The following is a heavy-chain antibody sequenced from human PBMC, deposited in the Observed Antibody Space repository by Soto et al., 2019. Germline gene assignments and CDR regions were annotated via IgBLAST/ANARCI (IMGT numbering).Heavy chain of an antibody. J-gene: IGHJ4*02. CDR3: TRHEGGPAADRPRDY. V-gene: IGHV4-39*01. CDR1: GGSVRSSTYY. CDR2: IYYSGRT. D-gene: IGHD6-13*01. Sequence: SETLCLTCTVSGGSVRSSTYYWGWMRQAPGKGLEWIASIYYSGRTHNNPALKSRVTMSVDTYTNQFFLKMNSVTAVDTAVYYCTRHEGGPAADRPRDYWGQGTLVTVS.